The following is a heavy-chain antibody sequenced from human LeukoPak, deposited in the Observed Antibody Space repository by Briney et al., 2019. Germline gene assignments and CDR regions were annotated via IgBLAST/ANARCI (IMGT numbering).Heavy chain of an antibody. CDR3: ARYCISTSCYSDIGY. D-gene: IGHD2-2*02. CDR1: GFTCSSYS. Sequence: GGSLRLSCAASGFTCSSYSMNWVRQAPGKGLEWVSYISSSSSTVYYADSVKGRFTISRDNAENSLYLQMNSLRAEDTAVYYCARYCISTSCYSDIGYWGQGTLVTVSS. CDR2: ISSSSSTV. V-gene: IGHV3-48*01. J-gene: IGHJ4*02.